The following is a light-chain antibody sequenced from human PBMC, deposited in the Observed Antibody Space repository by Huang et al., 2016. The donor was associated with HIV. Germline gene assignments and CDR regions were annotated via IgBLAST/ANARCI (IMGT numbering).Light chain of an antibody. CDR1: QSLNNNS. CDR2: GAS. CDR3: HQYGTSPRT. J-gene: IGKJ1*01. V-gene: IGKV3-20*01. Sequence: EIVLTQSPGTLSLSPGERATLSCRASQSLNNNSLAWYQQKTGQAPRLLIYGASNRAPDIPGRFSGSGSGTHFTLTITRLEPEDFAVYYCHQYGTSPRTFGQGTKVEIK.